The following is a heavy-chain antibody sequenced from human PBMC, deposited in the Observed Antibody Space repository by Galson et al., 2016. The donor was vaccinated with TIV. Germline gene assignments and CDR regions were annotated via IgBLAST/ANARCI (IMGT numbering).Heavy chain of an antibody. CDR3: HVMLTSGDSYGLDV. Sequence: SVKVSCKASGGTFSNYTISWVRQAPGQGLEWMGRIVPILGMTNYAEKFQGRVTITADRSTSTAYMEPSSLRSEDTAVYYSHVMLTSGDSYGLDVWGQGTTVTVSS. CDR2: IVPILGMT. D-gene: IGHD3-16*01. V-gene: IGHV1-69*02. CDR1: GGTFSNYT. J-gene: IGHJ6*02.